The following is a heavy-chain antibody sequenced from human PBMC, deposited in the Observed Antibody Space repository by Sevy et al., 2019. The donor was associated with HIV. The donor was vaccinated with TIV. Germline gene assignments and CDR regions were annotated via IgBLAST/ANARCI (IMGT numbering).Heavy chain of an antibody. CDR2: ISWDGGST. CDR3: AKDGRRPYDILTGYYPDY. V-gene: IGHV3-43D*04. J-gene: IGHJ4*02. CDR1: GFTFDDYA. D-gene: IGHD3-9*01. Sequence: GGSLRLSCAASGFTFDDYAMHWVRQAPGKGLEWVSLISWDGGSTYYADSVKGRFTISRDNSKNSLYLQMNSLRAEDTALYYCAKDGRRPYDILTGYYPDYWGQGTLVTVSS.